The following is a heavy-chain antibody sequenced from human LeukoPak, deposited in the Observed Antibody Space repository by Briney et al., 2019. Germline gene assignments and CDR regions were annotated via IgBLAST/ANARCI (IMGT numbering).Heavy chain of an antibody. J-gene: IGHJ4*02. D-gene: IGHD3-9*01. Sequence: GGSLRLSCAASGFTFSSYWMHWVRQAPGKGLEWVSYISSSGRTIYYADSVKGRFTVARDNAKNSLHLQMNSLGAEDTAVYYCATGFNDILTGYHPFDYWGQGTLVTVSS. CDR3: ATGFNDILTGYHPFDY. CDR1: GFTFSSYW. V-gene: IGHV3-48*04. CDR2: ISSSGRTI.